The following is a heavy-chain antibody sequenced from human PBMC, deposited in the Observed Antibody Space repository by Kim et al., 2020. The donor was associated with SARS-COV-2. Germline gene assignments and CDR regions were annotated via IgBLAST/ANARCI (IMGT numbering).Heavy chain of an antibody. CDR2: ISSYNGNT. Sequence: ASVKVSCKTSGHTFTSYGITWVRQAPGQGLEWMGWISSYNGNTNYAQKLQGRVTMTTDTSTSTTYMELRSLRSDDTAVYYCAGCSGGSCYSGFDSWGQGT. CDR3: AGCSGGSCYSGFDS. CDR1: GHTFTSYG. V-gene: IGHV1-18*01. J-gene: IGHJ4*02. D-gene: IGHD2-15*01.